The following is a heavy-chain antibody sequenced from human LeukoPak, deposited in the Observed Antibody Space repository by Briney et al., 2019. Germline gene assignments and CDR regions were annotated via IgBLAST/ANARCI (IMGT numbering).Heavy chain of an antibody. V-gene: IGHV3-23*01. CDR2: ISGSGGST. CDR1: GFTFSSYA. Sequence: GGSLRLSCAASGFTFSSYAMSWVRQAPGKGLEWVSAISGSGGSTYYADSVKGRFTISRDNSKNTLYLQMNSLRAEDTAVYYCAKDWRHIVVVSSPGYFDYWGQGTLVTVSS. J-gene: IGHJ4*02. CDR3: AKDWRHIVVVSSPGYFDY. D-gene: IGHD2-21*01.